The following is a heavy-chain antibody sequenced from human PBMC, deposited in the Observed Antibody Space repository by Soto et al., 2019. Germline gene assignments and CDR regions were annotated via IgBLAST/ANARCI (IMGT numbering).Heavy chain of an antibody. D-gene: IGHD3-3*01. Sequence: QVQLVESGGGVVQPERSLRLSCAASGFTFSSYAMQWVRQAPGKGLEWVAVISYDGSNKYYADSVKGRFTISRDNSKNTLYLQMNSLRAEDTAVYYCARDEIRFSWAYGMDVWGQGTTVTVSS. V-gene: IGHV3-30-3*01. CDR1: GFTFSSYA. J-gene: IGHJ6*02. CDR2: ISYDGSNK. CDR3: ARDEIRFSWAYGMDV.